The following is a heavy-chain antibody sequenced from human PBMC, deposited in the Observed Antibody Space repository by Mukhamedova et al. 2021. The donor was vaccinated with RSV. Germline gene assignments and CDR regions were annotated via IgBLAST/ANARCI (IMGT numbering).Heavy chain of an antibody. CDR3: ARDAGYCTNGVCYTAGMD. Sequence: SSYAMHWVRQAPGKGLEWVAVISYDGSNKYYADSVKGRFTISRDNSKNTLYLQMNSLRAEDTAVYYCARDAGYCTNGVCYTAGMD. J-gene: IGHJ6*01. CDR2: ISYDGSNK. V-gene: IGHV3-30*04. CDR1: SSYA. D-gene: IGHD2-8*01.